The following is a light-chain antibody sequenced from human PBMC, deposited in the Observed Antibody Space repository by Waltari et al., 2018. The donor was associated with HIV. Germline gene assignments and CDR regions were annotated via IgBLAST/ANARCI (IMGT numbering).Light chain of an antibody. J-gene: IGLJ3*02. CDR2: SNK. V-gene: IGLV1-44*01. CDR1: SSNIGSNT. CDR3: AAWDDSLNGPWV. Sequence: QSVLTQPPSASGTPGQRVTIPGSGSSSNIGSNTVNWYQQLPGTAPKLLIYSNKQRPSGVPDRFSGSKSGTSASLAISGLQSEDEADYYCAAWDDSLNGPWVFSGGTKLTVL.